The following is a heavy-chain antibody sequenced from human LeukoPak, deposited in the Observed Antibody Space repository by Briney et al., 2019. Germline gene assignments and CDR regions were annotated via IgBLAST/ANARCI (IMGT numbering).Heavy chain of an antibody. D-gene: IGHD3-10*01. CDR2: IYYSGNT. CDR1: GVSISSSNSY. J-gene: IGHJ3*02. V-gene: IGHV4-39*07. CDR3: ARSSYYYGADALDI. Sequence: MPSETLSLTCTVSGVSISSSNSYWGWIRQPPGKGLEWIGSIYYSGNTYYNASLKSQVSISIDTSKNQFSLKLSSVTAADTAVYYCARSSYYYGADALDIWGQGTMVTVSS.